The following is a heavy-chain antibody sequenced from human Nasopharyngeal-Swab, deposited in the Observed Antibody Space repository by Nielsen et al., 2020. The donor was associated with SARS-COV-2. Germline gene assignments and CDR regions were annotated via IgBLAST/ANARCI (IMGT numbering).Heavy chain of an antibody. J-gene: IGHJ5*02. CDR2: IIPIFGTA. CDR1: GYTFTGYY. V-gene: IGHV1-69*13. Sequence: SVKVSCKASGYTFTGYYMHWVRQAPGQGLEWMGGIIPIFGTANYAQKFQGRVTITADESTSTAYMELSSLRSEDTAVYYCARAVPTGTGNWFDPWGQGTLVTVSS. D-gene: IGHD1-1*01. CDR3: ARAVPTGTGNWFDP.